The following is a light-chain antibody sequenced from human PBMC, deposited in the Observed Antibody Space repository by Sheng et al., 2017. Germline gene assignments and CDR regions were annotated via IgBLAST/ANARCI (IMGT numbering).Light chain of an antibody. CDR1: APTLEVI. J-gene: IGLJ3*02. V-gene: IGLV1-47*01. CDR3: AAWDDSLSGWV. Sequence: QSVLTQPPSASGTPRAEGRPSLVLEAAPTLEVIIYIGTSNSQERPPNLLIYRDNQRPSGVPDRFSGSKSGTSGSLAISGLRSEDEADYYCAAWDDSLSGWVFGGGTKVTVL. CDR2: RDN.